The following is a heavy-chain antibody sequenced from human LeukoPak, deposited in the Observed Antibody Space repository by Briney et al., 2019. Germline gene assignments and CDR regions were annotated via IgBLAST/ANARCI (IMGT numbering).Heavy chain of an antibody. CDR1: GGSISSYY. CDR3: ARRRISYYDSSGYYQNYFDY. J-gene: IGHJ4*02. V-gene: IGHV4-59*12. CDR2: IYYSGST. Sequence: PSETLSLTCTVSGGSISSYYWSWIRQPPGKGLEWIGYIYYSGSTNYNPSLKSRVTISVDTSKNQFSLKLSSVTAADTAVYYCARRRISYYDSSGYYQNYFDYWGQGTLVTVSS. D-gene: IGHD3-22*01.